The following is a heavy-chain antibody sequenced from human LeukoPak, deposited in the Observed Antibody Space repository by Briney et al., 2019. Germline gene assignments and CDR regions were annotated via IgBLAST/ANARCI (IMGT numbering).Heavy chain of an antibody. V-gene: IGHV3-48*02. D-gene: IGHD6-19*01. Sequence: GGSLRLSCAAVGFTFSSYSMKWVRQAPGKGLEWVSYISSRSTTTYYADSVKGRFTISRDNDKNSLYLQKNSLRDEDTAVYYCASPLDYSSPRYWGRGGLVADPS. CDR1: GFTFSSYS. CDR3: ASPLDYSSPRY. J-gene: IGHJ4*02. CDR2: ISSRSTTT.